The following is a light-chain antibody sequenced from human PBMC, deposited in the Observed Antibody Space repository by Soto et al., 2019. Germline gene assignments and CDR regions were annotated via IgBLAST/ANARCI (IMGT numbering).Light chain of an antibody. V-gene: IGKV1-16*01. Sequence: DIQMTQSPSSLSASVGDRVTITCRASHPININLVWFQQKPGKAPKSLIYAATNLQSGVPSRFSGSGGGTEFSLTISSLQPEDVATYYCQHYQRYPPSFGGGTKLEIK. J-gene: IGKJ4*01. CDR3: QHYQRYPPS. CDR2: AAT. CDR1: HPININ.